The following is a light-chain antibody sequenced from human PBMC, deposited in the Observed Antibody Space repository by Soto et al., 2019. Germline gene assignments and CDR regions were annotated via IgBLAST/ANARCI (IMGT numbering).Light chain of an antibody. CDR1: QSVSSN. Sequence: EIVMTQSPATLSVSPGERATLSCRASQSVSSNLAWYQQKPGQAPRLLIYGASTRAAGIPARFSGRGSGTEFTLTISSLQSEDFAVYDCQQYNNWPTWTVGQGTKVEIK. V-gene: IGKV3-15*01. CDR3: QQYNNWPTWT. CDR2: GAS. J-gene: IGKJ1*01.